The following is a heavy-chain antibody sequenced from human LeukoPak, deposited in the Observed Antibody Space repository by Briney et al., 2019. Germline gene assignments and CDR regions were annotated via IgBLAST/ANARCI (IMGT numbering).Heavy chain of an antibody. CDR3: ARTYYGSGSLYYYYYYMDV. J-gene: IGHJ6*03. V-gene: IGHV4-59*01. CDR2: VHYSRST. D-gene: IGHD3-10*01. Sequence: SETLSLTCTVSGGFIRSYYWSWIRQPPGKGLEWIGYVHYSRSTNYNPSLKSRVTISVDTSKNQFSLKLSSVTAADAAVYYCARTYYGSGSLYYYYYYMDVWGKGTTVTVSS. CDR1: GGFIRSYY.